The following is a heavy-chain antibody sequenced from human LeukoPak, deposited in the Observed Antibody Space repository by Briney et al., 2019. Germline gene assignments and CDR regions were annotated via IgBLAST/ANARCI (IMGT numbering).Heavy chain of an antibody. V-gene: IGHV4-59*01. J-gene: IGHJ4*02. Sequence: PSETLTLTCTVSGGSISSYDWSWIRQPPGKGLEWIGYIYYSGSTNYNPSLKSRVTISVDTSKNQFSLKLNSVTAADTAVYYCARDGNGDYVNYFDYWGQGTLVTVSS. CDR1: GGSISSYD. CDR2: IYYSGST. D-gene: IGHD4-17*01. CDR3: ARDGNGDYVNYFDY.